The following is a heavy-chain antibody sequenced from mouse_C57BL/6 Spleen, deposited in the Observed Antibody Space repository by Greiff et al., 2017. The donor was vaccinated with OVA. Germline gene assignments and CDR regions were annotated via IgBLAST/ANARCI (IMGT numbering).Heavy chain of an antibody. D-gene: IGHD3-3*01. CDR2: IHPSDGST. CDR1: GYTFTSYG. J-gene: IGHJ4*01. CDR3: ARWRGRGYDAGDY. Sequence: QVQLQQSGAELVKPGASVKLSCKASGYTFTSYGINWVKQRPGQGLEWIGWIHPSDGSTNYNEKFKGKATLTVDKSSSTAYMELNSLTSEDSAVEYCARWRGRGYDAGDYWGQGTTVTVAS. V-gene: IGHV1-85*01.